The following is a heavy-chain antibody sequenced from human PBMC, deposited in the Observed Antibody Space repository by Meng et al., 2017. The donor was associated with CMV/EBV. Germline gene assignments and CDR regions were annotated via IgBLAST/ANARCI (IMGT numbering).Heavy chain of an antibody. D-gene: IGHD2-2*01. V-gene: IGHV3-66*02. CDR2: IYSGGST. CDR3: AREDIVVVPAPFDY. J-gene: IGHJ4*02. Sequence: GESLKISCAASGFTVSSNYMSWVRQAPGKGLEWVSVIYSGGSTYYADSVKGRFTISRDNSKNTLYLQMNSLRAEDTAVYYCAREDIVVVPAPFDYWGQGTLVTVSS. CDR1: GFTVSSNY.